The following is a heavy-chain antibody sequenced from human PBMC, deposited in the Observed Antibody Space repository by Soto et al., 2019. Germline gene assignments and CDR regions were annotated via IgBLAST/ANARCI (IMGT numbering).Heavy chain of an antibody. J-gene: IGHJ4*02. CDR3: ARERKNREGYNYRLRD. Sequence: QVQLVQSGPEVKKPGSSVKVSCKSSGDTFSSYAISCVRQAPGQGLQWMGGIVPIFDAARYAPNLQDRLTITADESTNTAHKELSSLRSQDTAVYYGARERKNREGYNYRLRDWGQGTLVAVSS. CDR1: GDTFSSYA. D-gene: IGHD5-12*01. CDR2: IVPIFDAA. V-gene: IGHV1-69*01.